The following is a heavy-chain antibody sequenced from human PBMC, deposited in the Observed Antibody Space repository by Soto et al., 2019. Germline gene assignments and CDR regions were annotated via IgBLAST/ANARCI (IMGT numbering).Heavy chain of an antibody. CDR3: ARSGTSWYFDY. D-gene: IGHD1-26*01. CDR2: ISSSGSTM. J-gene: IGHJ4*02. V-gene: IGHV3-48*03. Sequence: GSLRLSCAASGFTFSSYEMNWVRQAPGKGLEWVSYISSSGSTMYYADSVKGRFTISRDNAKNSLYLQMNSLRAEDTAVYYCARSGTSWYFDYWGQGTLVTVSS. CDR1: GFTFSSYE.